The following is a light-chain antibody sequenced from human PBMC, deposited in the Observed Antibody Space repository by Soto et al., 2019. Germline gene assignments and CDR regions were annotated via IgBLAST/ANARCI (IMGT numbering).Light chain of an antibody. Sequence: EFELSQSPGHQPVYPGEIATLSFRASQSLRRNYIAWYQQRPGRAPRLLIYGASSRATGIPDRFSGSGSGTGFSLTISRLETEDFAIYHCQLYGSSLTFGGGTKVDIK. V-gene: IGKV3-20*01. J-gene: IGKJ4*01. CDR2: GAS. CDR3: QLYGSSLT. CDR1: QSLRRNY.